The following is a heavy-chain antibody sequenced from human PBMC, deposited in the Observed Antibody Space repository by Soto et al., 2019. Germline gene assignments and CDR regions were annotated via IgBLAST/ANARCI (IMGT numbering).Heavy chain of an antibody. CDR1: GFTLSSYY. D-gene: IGHD3-16*01. CDR2: ISDDGSHK. V-gene: IGHV3-30*04. Sequence: PGGSLRLSCEASGFTLSSYYMHWIRQAPGKGLEGVAVISDDGSHKYYADSVKGRFTISSDDYKITLYLNINSLSPEDTAVFFCARDAPLSPAAGHPYYESYPGMDVWGQGTTVTVSS. CDR3: ARDAPLSPAAGHPYYESYPGMDV. J-gene: IGHJ6*02.